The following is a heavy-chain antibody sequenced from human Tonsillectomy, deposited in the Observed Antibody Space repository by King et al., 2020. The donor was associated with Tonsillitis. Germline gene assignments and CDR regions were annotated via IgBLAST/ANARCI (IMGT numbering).Heavy chain of an antibody. D-gene: IGHD6-19*01. CDR1: GFTFSSYG. J-gene: IGHJ4*02. CDR3: AKAETTPSSGWYRGSRF. CDR2: IRYDGSNK. Sequence: VQLVESGGGVVQPGESLRLSCAASGFTFSSYGMHWVRPSPGKGLEWVAFIRYDGSNKYYADSVKCRFTISRDNSKNTLYLQMNSLRAEDTAVYYCAKAETTPSSGWYRGSRFWGQGTLVTVSS. V-gene: IGHV3-30*02.